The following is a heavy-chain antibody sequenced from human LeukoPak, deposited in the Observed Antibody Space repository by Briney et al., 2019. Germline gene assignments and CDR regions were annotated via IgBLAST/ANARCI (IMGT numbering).Heavy chain of an antibody. Sequence: SETLSLTCTVPGGSISSGSYYWSWIRQPAGKGLGWIGRIYTSGSTNYNPSLKSRVTISVDTSKNQFSLKLSSVTAADTAVYYCARASAAAPFGYWGQGTLVTVSS. CDR1: GGSISSGSYY. CDR2: IYTSGST. V-gene: IGHV4-61*02. J-gene: IGHJ4*02. D-gene: IGHD2-2*01. CDR3: ARASAAAPFGY.